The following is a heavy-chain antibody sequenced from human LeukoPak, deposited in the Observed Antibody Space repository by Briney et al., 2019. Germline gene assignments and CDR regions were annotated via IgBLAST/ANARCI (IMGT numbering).Heavy chain of an antibody. V-gene: IGHV3-23*01. CDR1: GFTFSIYA. CDR3: VVVVAATLGY. CDR2: ISASDRRT. Sequence: GSLRLSCAASGFTFSIYAMSWVRQAPGKGPEWVSAISASDRRTYYADSVKGRFTISRDNSKNTLYLQMNSLRAEDTAVYYCVVVVAATLGYWGQGTLVTVSS. D-gene: IGHD2-15*01. J-gene: IGHJ4*02.